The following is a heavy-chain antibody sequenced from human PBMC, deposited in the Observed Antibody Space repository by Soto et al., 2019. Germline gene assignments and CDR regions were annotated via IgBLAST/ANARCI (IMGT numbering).Heavy chain of an antibody. D-gene: IGHD3-10*01. V-gene: IGHV3-30*18. CDR2: ITYDGSNK. J-gene: IGHJ6*02. CDR1: GFTFSSYG. Sequence: GGSLRLSCAASGFTFSSYGMHWVRQAPGKGLEWVAVITYDGSNKYYADSVKGRFTISRDNSKNTLYLQMNSLRAEDTAVYYCAKGITLLWSEDGMDVWGQGTTVTVSS. CDR3: AKGITLLWSEDGMDV.